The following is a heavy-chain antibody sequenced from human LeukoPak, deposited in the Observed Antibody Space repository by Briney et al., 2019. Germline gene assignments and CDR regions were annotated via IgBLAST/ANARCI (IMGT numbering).Heavy chain of an antibody. Sequence: ASVKVSCKASGYTFTSYGISWVRQAPGQGLGWMGWISAYNGNTNYAQKLQGRVTMTTDTSTSTAYMELRSLRSDDTAVYYCARGVGYCCDGACYGPPRYTCYSGLDVWGQGTTVTVSS. CDR1: GYTFTSYG. CDR3: ARGVGYCCDGACYGPPRYTCYSGLDV. CDR2: ISAYNGNT. J-gene: IGHJ6*02. D-gene: IGHD2-21*02. V-gene: IGHV1-18*01.